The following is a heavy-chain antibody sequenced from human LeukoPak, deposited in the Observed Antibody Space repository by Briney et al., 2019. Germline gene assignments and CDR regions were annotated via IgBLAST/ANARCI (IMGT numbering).Heavy chain of an antibody. CDR1: GYSISSGYY. D-gene: IGHD3-3*01. CDR2: IYHSGST. Sequence: PSETLSLTCTVSGYSISSGYYWGWIRQPPGKGLEWIGSIYHSGSTYYNPSLKSRVTISVDTSKNQFSLKLSSVTAADTAVYYCAGSMEWSPRIYYYYYMDVWGKGTTVTVSS. CDR3: AGSMEWSPRIYYYYYMDV. J-gene: IGHJ6*03. V-gene: IGHV4-38-2*02.